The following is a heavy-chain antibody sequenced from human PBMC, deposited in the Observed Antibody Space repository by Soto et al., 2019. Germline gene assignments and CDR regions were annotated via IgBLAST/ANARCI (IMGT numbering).Heavy chain of an antibody. CDR3: ERARAIAAAGMSWFDP. CDR2: INSDGSST. D-gene: IGHD6-13*01. Sequence: EVQLVESGGGLVQPGGSLRLSCAASGFTFSSYWMHWVRQAPGKGLVWVSRINSDGSSTSYADSVKGRFTISRDNAKNTLYLQMNSLRAEDTAVYYCERARAIAAAGMSWFDPWGQGTLVTVSS. V-gene: IGHV3-74*01. J-gene: IGHJ5*02. CDR1: GFTFSSYW.